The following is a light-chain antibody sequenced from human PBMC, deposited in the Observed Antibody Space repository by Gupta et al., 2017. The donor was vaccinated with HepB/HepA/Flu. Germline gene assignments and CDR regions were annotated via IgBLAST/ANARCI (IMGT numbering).Light chain of an antibody. V-gene: IGLV2-8*01. CDR3: HSYAGINVGV. CDR1: SSDLGGYNY. Sequence: QPALTQPPSASGSPGPSVTIPCTGTSSDLGGYNYVSWYQQHPGKAPKLLIYEVSKRPSGVPDRFSGSKSGNTASLTXSXLQAEDXADYYCHSYAGINVGVFGTATRVTVL. J-gene: IGLJ1*01. CDR2: EVS.